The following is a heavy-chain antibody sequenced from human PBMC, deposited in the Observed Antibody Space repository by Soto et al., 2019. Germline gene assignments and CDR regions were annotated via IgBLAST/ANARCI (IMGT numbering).Heavy chain of an antibody. J-gene: IGHJ5*02. V-gene: IGHV4-59*01. Sequence: SETLSLTCTVSGGSISSYYWSWIRQPPGKGLEWIGYIYYSGSTNYNPSLKSRGTISVDTSKNQFSLKLSSVTAADTAVYYCARTTDWNYVDYWFDPWGQGTLVTVSS. CDR3: ARTTDWNYVDYWFDP. CDR2: IYYSGST. CDR1: GGSISSYY. D-gene: IGHD1-7*01.